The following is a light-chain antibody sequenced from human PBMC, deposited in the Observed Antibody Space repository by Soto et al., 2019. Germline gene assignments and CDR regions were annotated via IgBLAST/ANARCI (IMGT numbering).Light chain of an antibody. Sequence: QSVLTQPPSASGTPGQRVTISRSGSSSNIGSNYVYWYQQLPGTAPKLLIYRNNQRPSGVPDRFSGSKSGTSASLAISGLRSEDEADYYCAAWDDSLSGVVFGGGTKLTLL. J-gene: IGLJ2*01. CDR3: AAWDDSLSGVV. V-gene: IGLV1-47*01. CDR1: SSNIGSNY. CDR2: RNN.